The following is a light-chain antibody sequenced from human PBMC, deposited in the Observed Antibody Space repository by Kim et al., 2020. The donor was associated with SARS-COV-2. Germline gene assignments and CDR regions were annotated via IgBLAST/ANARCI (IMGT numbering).Light chain of an antibody. Sequence: ASVGDRVTITGRASQYITRRLGWYQQKPGKAPKVLISKASTLESGVPSTFSGSGSGTDFTLTISSLQPDDFATYYCQQYDTYPWTFGQGTKVDIK. V-gene: IGKV1-5*03. CDR1: QYITRR. CDR2: KAS. CDR3: QQYDTYPWT. J-gene: IGKJ1*01.